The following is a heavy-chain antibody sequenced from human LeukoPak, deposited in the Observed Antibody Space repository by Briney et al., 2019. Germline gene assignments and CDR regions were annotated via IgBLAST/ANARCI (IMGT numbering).Heavy chain of an antibody. CDR3: ARGVPTYYYDSSGYIGHPFDY. D-gene: IGHD3-22*01. V-gene: IGHV3-30-3*01. CDR1: GFTFSSYA. Sequence: PGRSLRLSCAASGFTFSSYAMHWVRQAPGKGLEWVAVISYDGSNKYYADSVKGRFTISRDNSKNTLYLQMNSLRAEDTAMYYCARGVPTYYYDSSGYIGHPFDYWGQGTLVTVSS. J-gene: IGHJ4*02. CDR2: ISYDGSNK.